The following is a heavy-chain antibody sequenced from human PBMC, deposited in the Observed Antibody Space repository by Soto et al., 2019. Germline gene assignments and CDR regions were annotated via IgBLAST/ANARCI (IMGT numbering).Heavy chain of an antibody. CDR3: AKSLNINWKNWFDP. J-gene: IGHJ5*02. V-gene: IGHV3-74*01. CDR2: INDSGGTT. D-gene: IGHD1-1*01. Sequence: GGSLRLSCAVSGFSFSTYWMHWVRQAPGKGLVCVSRINDSGGTTSYADSVRGRFTISRDNSKNTLYLQMSSLRAEDTALYYCAKSLNINWKNWFDPWGQGTLVTVSS. CDR1: GFSFSTYW.